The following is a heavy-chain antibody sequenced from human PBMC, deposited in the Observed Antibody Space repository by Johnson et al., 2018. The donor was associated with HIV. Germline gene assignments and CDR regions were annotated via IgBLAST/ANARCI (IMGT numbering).Heavy chain of an antibody. V-gene: IGHV3-30*02. CDR1: GFTFSSYG. CDR2: IRYDGSNK. D-gene: IGHD3-10*01. J-gene: IGHJ3*02. Sequence: QVQLVESGGGVVQPGRSLRLSCAASGFTFSSYGMHWVRQAPGKGLEWVAFIRYDGSNKYYADYVTGRFTISRDNSKNTLYLQMNSLRAEDTAVYYCVSEGFGELFNDAFDIWGQGTMVTVSS. CDR3: VSEGFGELFNDAFDI.